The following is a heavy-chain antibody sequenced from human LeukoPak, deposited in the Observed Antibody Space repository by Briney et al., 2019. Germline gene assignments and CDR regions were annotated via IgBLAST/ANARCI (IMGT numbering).Heavy chain of an antibody. V-gene: IGHV4-34*01. Sequence: SETLSLTCTVYGGSFSVYYWRWIRHPPGKGLEWIGEINHSGGTNYNPSLKSRVTISVDTSKNQFSLKLSSVTAADTAVYDCARGGRARPYYYYYMDVWGKGTTVTVSS. J-gene: IGHJ6*03. D-gene: IGHD1-26*01. CDR1: GGSFSVYY. CDR2: INHSGGT. CDR3: ARGGRARPYYYYYMDV.